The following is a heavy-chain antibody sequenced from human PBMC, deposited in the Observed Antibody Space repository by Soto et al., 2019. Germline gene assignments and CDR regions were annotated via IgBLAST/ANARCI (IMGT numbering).Heavy chain of an antibody. J-gene: IGHJ4*02. Sequence: AGGSLRLCCAASGFTFSSYAMHWVRQAPGKGLEWVAVISYDGSNKYYADSVKGRFTISRDNSKNTLYLQMNSLRAEDTAVYYCARDGAYYDSSGYSNTPFDYWGQGTLVTVSS. V-gene: IGHV3-30-3*01. CDR3: ARDGAYYDSSGYSNTPFDY. D-gene: IGHD3-22*01. CDR1: GFTFSSYA. CDR2: ISYDGSNK.